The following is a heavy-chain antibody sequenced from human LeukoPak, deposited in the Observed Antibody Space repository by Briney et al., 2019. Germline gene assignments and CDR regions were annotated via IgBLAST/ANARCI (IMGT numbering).Heavy chain of an antibody. Sequence: GESLKISCKGSGYSFSSYWIGWVRRMPGTGLEWMGIIYPGDSDTKYSPSFQGQVTISADKSISTAYLQWSSLKASDSATYYCAGQKDFSSSWNPKGGVFDYWGKGTLVTVS. CDR1: GYSFSSYW. J-gene: IGHJ4*02. V-gene: IGHV5-51*01. CDR2: IYPGDSDT. CDR3: AGQKDFSSSWNPKGGVFDY. D-gene: IGHD6-13*01.